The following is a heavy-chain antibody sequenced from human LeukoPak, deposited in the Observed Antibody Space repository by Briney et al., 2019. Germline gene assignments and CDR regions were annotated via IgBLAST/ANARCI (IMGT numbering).Heavy chain of an antibody. D-gene: IGHD6-13*01. J-gene: IGHJ4*02. CDR2: INPNNGGT. Sequence: ASVKVSCKASRYIFTSYYIHWVRQAPGQGLEWMGWINPNNGGTKYAQKFQGRVTMTSDTSITTAYMELSRQISDDTAMYYCVRDRGSSWFADYWGQGTLLTVYS. CDR3: VRDRGSSWFADY. V-gene: IGHV1-2*02. CDR1: RYIFTSYY.